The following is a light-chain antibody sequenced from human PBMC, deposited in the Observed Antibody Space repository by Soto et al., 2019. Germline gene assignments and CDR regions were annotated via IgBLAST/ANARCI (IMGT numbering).Light chain of an antibody. J-gene: IGLJ1*01. V-gene: IGLV2-14*01. CDR1: SSDVGGYDY. CDR2: EVS. Sequence: QSVLTQSASVSGSPGQSITISCTGTSSDVGGYDYVSWYQQHPGKAPKLMIYEVSNRPSGVSSRFSGSKSGNTASLTISGLQAEDEADYYCSSYTSSSSRVFGTGTKVTVL. CDR3: SSYTSSSSRV.